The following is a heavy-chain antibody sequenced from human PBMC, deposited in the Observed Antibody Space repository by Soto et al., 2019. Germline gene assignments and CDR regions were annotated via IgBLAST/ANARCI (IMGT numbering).Heavy chain of an antibody. Sequence: QVQLQESGPGLVKPSETLSLTCTVSGGSISNYYWSWIRQPPGTGLEWVGYVYYNGSTNYNPSLKSLVTTSVDTSKRQFSRKLTAVTAADTAVYDCAGGRGIGSSWYFDLWGRGTLVTVSS. CDR3: AGGRGIGSSWYFDL. V-gene: IGHV4-59*01. CDR2: VYYNGST. D-gene: IGHD3-22*01. CDR1: GGSISNYY. J-gene: IGHJ2*01.